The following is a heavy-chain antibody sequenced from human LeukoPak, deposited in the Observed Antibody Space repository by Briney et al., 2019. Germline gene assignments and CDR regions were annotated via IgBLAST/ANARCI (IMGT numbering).Heavy chain of an antibody. CDR1: GYTFTGYY. Sequence: GASVKVSCKASGYTFTGYYMHWVRQAPGQGLEWMGWINPSSGGTNYAQKFQGRVTMTRDTSISTAYMELSRLRSDDTAVYYCARDLRGGATSGFLNYWGQGTLVTVSS. J-gene: IGHJ4*02. CDR3: ARDLRGGATSGFLNY. CDR2: INPSSGGT. D-gene: IGHD1-26*01. V-gene: IGHV1-2*02.